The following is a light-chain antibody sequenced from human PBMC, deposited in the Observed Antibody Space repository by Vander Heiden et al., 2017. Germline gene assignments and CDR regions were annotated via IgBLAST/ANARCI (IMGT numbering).Light chain of an antibody. Sequence: QSVLTQPPSASGTPGQRVTTPCSGSISNIGSNYVYWYQQVPGTAPKLLIYMNSQRPSGVPDRFSGSKSGTSGSLAISGLRSEDEADYYCAAWDDSLKGWVFGGGTKLTVL. CDR1: ISNIGSNY. V-gene: IGLV1-47*01. CDR2: MNS. CDR3: AAWDDSLKGWV. J-gene: IGLJ3*02.